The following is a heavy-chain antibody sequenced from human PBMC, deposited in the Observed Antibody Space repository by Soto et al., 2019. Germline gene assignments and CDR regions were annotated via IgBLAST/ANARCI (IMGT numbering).Heavy chain of an antibody. CDR2: IGYSGTT. J-gene: IGHJ5*02. CDR3: ARGGASSKWFAP. Sequence: RSLTCTVSGGSISSGGSFWSWIRQHPGKGPEWIAFIGYSGTTSFNPSLESRVTVSVDTSKSQFSLNLTSVTAADTAVYYCARGGASSKWFAPWGQGTLVTVSS. V-gene: IGHV4-31*03. CDR1: GGSISSGGSF. D-gene: IGHD2-15*01.